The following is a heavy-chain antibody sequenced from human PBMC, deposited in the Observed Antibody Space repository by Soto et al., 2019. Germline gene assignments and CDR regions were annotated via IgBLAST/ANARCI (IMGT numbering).Heavy chain of an antibody. D-gene: IGHD6-19*01. CDR1: GFTFSSYS. CDR2: ISSSSSYI. V-gene: IGHV3-21*01. CDR3: ASASIAVDAFDI. J-gene: IGHJ3*02. Sequence: EVQLVESGGGLVKPGGSLRLSCAASGFTFSSYSMNWVRQAPGKGLEWVSSISSSSSYIYYADSVKGRFTISRDNAKNSLYLQMNSLRAEDTAVYYCASASIAVDAFDIWGQGTMVTVSS.